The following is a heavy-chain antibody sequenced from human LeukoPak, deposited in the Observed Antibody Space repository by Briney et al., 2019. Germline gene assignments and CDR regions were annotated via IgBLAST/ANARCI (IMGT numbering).Heavy chain of an antibody. CDR3: ARVRSPDDYGDPLLHY. D-gene: IGHD4-17*01. J-gene: IGHJ4*02. V-gene: IGHV3-64*02. Sequence: GGSLRLSCAASGFTFSSYAMHWVRQAPGKGLEYVSAISSNGGSTYYADSVKGRFTISRDNSKNTLYLQMNSLRAEDTAVYYCARVRSPDDYGDPLLHYWGQGTLVTVSS. CDR2: ISSNGGST. CDR1: GFTFSSYA.